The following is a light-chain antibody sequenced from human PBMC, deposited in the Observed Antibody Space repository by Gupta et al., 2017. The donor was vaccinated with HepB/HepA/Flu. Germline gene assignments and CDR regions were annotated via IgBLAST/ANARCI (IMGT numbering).Light chain of an antibody. V-gene: IGLV1-44*01. Sequence: QSLLTQPPSASGTPGQRVIITCSGGSSNIGKNTVTWYQQLPGTAPKLLIYSDNQRPSGVPDRFSGSRSGTSASLAISGLQSVDEADYYCAAWDDSLWVFGGGTKLTVL. CDR3: AAWDDSLWV. CDR2: SDN. CDR1: SSNIGKNT. J-gene: IGLJ3*02.